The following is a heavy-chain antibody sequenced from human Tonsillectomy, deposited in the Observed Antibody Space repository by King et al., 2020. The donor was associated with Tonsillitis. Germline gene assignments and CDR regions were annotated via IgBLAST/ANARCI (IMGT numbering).Heavy chain of an antibody. Sequence: VQLVESGGGLVQPGGSLRLSCAASGFTFSSYDMHWVRQATGKGLEWVSAIVTAGDTYYAGTVKGRFTISRENAKNSLYFQMNSLRAEDTAVYYCARSYYSDFFDYWGQGTLVTVSS. V-gene: IGHV3-13*01. CDR2: IVTAGDT. CDR3: ARSYYSDFFDY. D-gene: IGHD1-26*01. CDR1: GFTFSSYD. J-gene: IGHJ4*02.